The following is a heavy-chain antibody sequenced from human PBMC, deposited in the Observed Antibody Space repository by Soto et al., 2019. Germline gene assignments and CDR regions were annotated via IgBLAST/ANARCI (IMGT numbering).Heavy chain of an antibody. D-gene: IGHD3-3*01. J-gene: IGHJ4*02. CDR3: ARPNTLFGVAEIDY. CDR1: GYSFSNYW. CDR2: IYPGDSDT. V-gene: IGHV5-51*03. Sequence: GQSLKISCKGSGYSFSNYWVAWVRQVPGKGLEWMGIIYPGDSDTRYSPSFQGQVTISADKSISTAYLQWSSLKASDTAMYYCARPNTLFGVAEIDYWGQGTLVTVSS.